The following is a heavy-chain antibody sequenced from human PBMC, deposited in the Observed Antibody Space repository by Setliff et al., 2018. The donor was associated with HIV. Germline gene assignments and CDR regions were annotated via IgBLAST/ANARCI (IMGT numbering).Heavy chain of an antibody. CDR2: VYYRGRT. J-gene: IGHJ4*02. Sequence: PSETLSLTRTVSGGSMSSSGPGYYWGWVRQTPGGGLEWIGSVYYRGRTYYNPSLKSRVTISVDTSKNQLSLRLTSMAAADTAMYYCARTHRYCSGNSCSKVSFDSWGQGALVTVSS. CDR3: ARTHRYCSGNSCSKVSFDS. CDR1: GGSMSSSGPGYY. D-gene: IGHD2-2*01. V-gene: IGHV4-39*01.